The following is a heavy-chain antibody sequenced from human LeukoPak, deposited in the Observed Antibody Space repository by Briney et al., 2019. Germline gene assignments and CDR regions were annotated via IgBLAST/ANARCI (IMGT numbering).Heavy chain of an antibody. CDR2: ISSSSSYI. Sequence: GGSLRLSCAASGFTFSSYSMNWVRQAPRKGLEWVSSISSSSSYIYYADSVKGRFTISRDNAKNSLYLQMNSLRAEDTAVYYCARDHPPYYFDYWGQGTLVTVSS. CDR3: ARDHPPYYFDY. CDR1: GFTFSSYS. J-gene: IGHJ4*02. V-gene: IGHV3-21*01.